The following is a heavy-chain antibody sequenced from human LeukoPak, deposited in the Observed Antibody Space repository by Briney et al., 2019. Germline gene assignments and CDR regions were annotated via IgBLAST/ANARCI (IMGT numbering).Heavy chain of an antibody. CDR3: ARAPYSGSCFAC. CDR2: IYNSGST. CDR1: VGSIRAHY. D-gene: IGHD1-26*01. Sequence: SETLSLTCSVSVGSIRAHYWMCIRQPPGKRLEWIEYIYNSGSTNYNPSLKSRVTMSVDASKNQVSLKLSSVTAADTAVYYCARAPYSGSCFACCGQGTLVTVSS. V-gene: IGHV4-59*11. J-gene: IGHJ4*02.